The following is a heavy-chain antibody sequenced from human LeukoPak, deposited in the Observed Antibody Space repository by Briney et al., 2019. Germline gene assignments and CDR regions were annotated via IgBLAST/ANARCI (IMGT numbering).Heavy chain of an antibody. Sequence: SETLSLTCTVSGGSISSGDYYWRWIRQPPGKGLEWSGYIYYSGSTYYNPSLKSRVTIPVDTSKSQFSLKLSSVTAADTAVYYCATYYGSGRRDFDYWGQGTLVTVSS. CDR1: GGSISSGDYY. J-gene: IGHJ4*02. CDR2: IYYSGST. D-gene: IGHD3-10*01. V-gene: IGHV4-30-4*01. CDR3: ATYYGSGRRDFDY.